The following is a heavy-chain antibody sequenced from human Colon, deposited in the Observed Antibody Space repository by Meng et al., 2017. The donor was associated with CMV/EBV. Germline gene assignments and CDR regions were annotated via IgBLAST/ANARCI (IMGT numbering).Heavy chain of an antibody. J-gene: IGHJ4*02. CDR3: VTTPYVWGNFRPDD. CDR2: ISGSGSTI. D-gene: IGHD3-16*02. V-gene: IGHV3-11*01. Sequence: ASGFPFRDLYMSWIRQAPGKWLEWISYISGSGSTIYYADSVKGRFIISRDNAKSSLYLQMNSLRAEDAAVYYCVTTPYVWGNFRPDDWGQGTLVTVSS. CDR1: GFPFRDLY.